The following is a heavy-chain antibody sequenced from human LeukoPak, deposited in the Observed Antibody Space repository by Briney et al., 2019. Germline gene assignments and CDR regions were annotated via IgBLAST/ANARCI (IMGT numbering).Heavy chain of an antibody. Sequence: EGSLRLSCAASGFTFSSYAMHWVRQAPGKGLEWVAVISYDGSNKYYADSVKGRFTISRGNSKNTLYLQMNSLRAEDTAVYYCARDVPYYYDSSGYRPDYWGQGTLVTVSS. CDR2: ISYDGSNK. D-gene: IGHD3-22*01. J-gene: IGHJ4*02. CDR3: ARDVPYYYDSSGYRPDY. CDR1: GFTFSSYA. V-gene: IGHV3-30-3*01.